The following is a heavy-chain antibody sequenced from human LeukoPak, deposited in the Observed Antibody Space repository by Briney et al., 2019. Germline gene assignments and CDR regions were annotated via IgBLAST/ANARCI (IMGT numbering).Heavy chain of an antibody. D-gene: IGHD1-14*01. J-gene: IGHJ5*02. Sequence: GGSLRLSCGASGLTFSTYSMNWVRQAPGKGLEWVSYVSSDSGTIYYADSVKGRFTISRDNAKNSLYLQMNSLRAEDTAVYYCARAAQPGFDPWGQGTRVTVSS. CDR1: GLTFSTYS. CDR2: VSSDSGTI. CDR3: ARAAQPGFDP. V-gene: IGHV3-48*01.